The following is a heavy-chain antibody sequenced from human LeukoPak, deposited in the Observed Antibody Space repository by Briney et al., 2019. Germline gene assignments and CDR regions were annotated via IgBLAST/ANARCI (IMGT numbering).Heavy chain of an antibody. J-gene: IGHJ4*02. Sequence: PSETLSLTCAVYGGSFSGYYWSWIRQPPGKGLEWIGEINHSGSTNYNPSLKSRVTISVDTSKNQFSLKLSSVTAADTAVYYCARRCSGYGFDYWGQGTLVTVSS. CDR3: ARRCSGYGFDY. CDR2: INHSGST. V-gene: IGHV4-34*01. D-gene: IGHD5-12*01. CDR1: GGSFSGYY.